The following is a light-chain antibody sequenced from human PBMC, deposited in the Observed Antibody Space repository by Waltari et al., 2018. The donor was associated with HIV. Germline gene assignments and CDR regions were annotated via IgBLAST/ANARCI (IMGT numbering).Light chain of an antibody. J-gene: IGLJ3*02. CDR2: EDN. V-gene: IGLV6-57*02. CDR3: QSFNDNNEWV. CDR1: SGSIASNN. Sequence: NFILTQTHHVSASPGETVIITCTGSSGSIASNNVHWIQQRPGAAPTTIIYEDNQRSSGIPVRFSGSIDTSSNSASLTISGLKTEDEADYYCQSFNDNNEWVFGGGTKVTVL.